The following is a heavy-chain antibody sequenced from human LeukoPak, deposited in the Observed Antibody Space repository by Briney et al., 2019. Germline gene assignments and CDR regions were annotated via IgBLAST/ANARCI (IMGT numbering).Heavy chain of an antibody. CDR1: GYNLTPYW. Sequence: GESLKISCKGSGYNLTPYWIVWVRQMPGKGLEWMGMTFPGHSYSIYSPSFQGQVTISADKSISTAYLQWSSLKASDTAMYYCAIRYSGSYNDYWGQGTLVTVSS. CDR2: TFPGHSYS. V-gene: IGHV5-51*01. D-gene: IGHD1-26*01. CDR3: AIRYSGSYNDY. J-gene: IGHJ4*02.